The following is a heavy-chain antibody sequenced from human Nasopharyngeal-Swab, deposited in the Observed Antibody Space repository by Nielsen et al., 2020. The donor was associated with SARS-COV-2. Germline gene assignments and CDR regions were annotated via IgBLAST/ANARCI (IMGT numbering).Heavy chain of an antibody. CDR2: ISSSSYI. V-gene: IGHV3-21*01. J-gene: IGHJ3*02. D-gene: IGHD1-26*01. Sequence: SLKISCAASGFTFSSYSMKWVRQAPGKGLEWVASISSSSYIYYADSVKGRFTISRDNAKNSLYLQMNSLRAEDTAVYYCARVRFVGELIDAFDIWGQGTMVTVSS. CDR3: ARVRFVGELIDAFDI. CDR1: GFTFSSYS.